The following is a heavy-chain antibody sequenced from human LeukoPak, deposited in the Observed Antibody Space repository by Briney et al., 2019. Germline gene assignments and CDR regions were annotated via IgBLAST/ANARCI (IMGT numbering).Heavy chain of an antibody. CDR1: GFTFSNYD. Sequence: GGSLRLSCAASGFTFSNYDMHWVRQATGKGLEWVSGISTAGDTYYPGSVKGRFTISRESAKNSLYLQMDSLRAGDTAVYYCARDRSRGYFDPWGQGTLVTVSS. CDR2: ISTAGDT. CDR3: ARDRSRGYFDP. V-gene: IGHV3-13*04. J-gene: IGHJ5*02. D-gene: IGHD1-1*01.